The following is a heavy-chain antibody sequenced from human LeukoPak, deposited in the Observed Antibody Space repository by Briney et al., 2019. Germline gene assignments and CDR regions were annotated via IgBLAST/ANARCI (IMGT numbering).Heavy chain of an antibody. V-gene: IGHV3-48*04. Sequence: PGGFLRLSCAASGFTFSSYSMNWVRQAPGKGLEWVSYISSSSSTIYYADSVKGRFTISRDNAKNSLYLQMNSLRAEDTAVYYCARDLAKEYYYDSSGYYGWFDPWGQGTLVTVSS. D-gene: IGHD3-22*01. CDR3: ARDLAKEYYYDSSGYYGWFDP. CDR1: GFTFSSYS. J-gene: IGHJ5*02. CDR2: ISSSSSTI.